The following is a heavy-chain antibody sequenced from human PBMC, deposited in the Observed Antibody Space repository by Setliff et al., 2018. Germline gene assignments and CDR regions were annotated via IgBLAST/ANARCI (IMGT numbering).Heavy chain of an antibody. CDR1: GDSISSRRNY. CDR2: VHFTGST. D-gene: IGHD1-20*01. Sequence: SETLSLTCTVSGDSISSRRNYWTWIRQPPGKGLEWIGYVHFTGSTNYSPSLKSRVTMSVDKSKNQFSLKLSSVTAADTAVYYCARGGERYYSASWGQGTLVTVSS. J-gene: IGHJ4*02. V-gene: IGHV4-61*05. CDR3: ARGGERYYSAS.